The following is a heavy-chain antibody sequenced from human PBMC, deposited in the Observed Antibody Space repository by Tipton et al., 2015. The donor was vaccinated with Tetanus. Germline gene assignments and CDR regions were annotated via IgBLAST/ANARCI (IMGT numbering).Heavy chain of an antibody. Sequence: TLSLTCAVYGGSFSGYYWSWIRQPPGKGLEWIGEINHSGSTNYNPSLKSRVTISVDTSKNQFSLKLSSVTAADTAVYYCARRTLGSGYYDLYFDYWGQGTLVTVSS. CDR2: INHSGST. CDR1: GGSFSGYY. V-gene: IGHV4-34*01. J-gene: IGHJ4*02. D-gene: IGHD3-22*01. CDR3: ARRTLGSGYYDLYFDY.